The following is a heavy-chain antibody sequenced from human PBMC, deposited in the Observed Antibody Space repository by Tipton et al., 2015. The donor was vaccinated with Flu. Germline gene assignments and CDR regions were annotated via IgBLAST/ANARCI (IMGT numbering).Heavy chain of an antibody. CDR3: AHRWCGELSLWSRGMDV. J-gene: IGHJ6*02. V-gene: IGHV3-30*03. Sequence: SLRLSCAASGITFSNYGFHWIRQAPGKGLEWVGVISYDGKSEYYADSVKGRFTISRDNSKNTLYLQMSSLRSEDTAVYYCAHRWCGELSLWSRGMDVWGQGPSVTVSS. D-gene: IGHD3-10*01. CDR1: GITFSNYG. CDR2: ISYDGKSE.